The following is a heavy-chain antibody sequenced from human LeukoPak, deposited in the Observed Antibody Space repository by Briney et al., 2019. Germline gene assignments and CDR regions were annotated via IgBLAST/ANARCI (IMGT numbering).Heavy chain of an antibody. CDR3: ARVTPPLLGYCSGGSCYADY. CDR1: GFTFSSYS. CDR2: ISSSSSYI. J-gene: IGHJ4*02. V-gene: IGHV3-21*01. Sequence: GGPLRLSCAASGFTFSSYSMNWVRQAPGKGLEWVSSISSSSSYIYYADSVKGRFTISRDYAKNSLYLQMNSLRAEDTAVYYCARVTPPLLGYCSGGSCYADYWGQGTLVTVSS. D-gene: IGHD2-15*01.